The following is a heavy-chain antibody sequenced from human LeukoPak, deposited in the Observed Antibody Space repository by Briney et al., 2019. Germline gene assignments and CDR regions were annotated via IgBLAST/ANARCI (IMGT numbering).Heavy chain of an antibody. CDR2: MNANIGNT. J-gene: IGHJ5*02. V-gene: IGHV1-8*03. CDR1: GYTFTSYD. CDR3: ARARSTFAIFGVVIARNWFDP. Sequence: ASVKVSCKASGYTFTSYDINWVRQATGQGLEWMGWMNANIGNTGYAQKFQGRVTITRNTSISTAYMELSSLRSEDTAVYYCARARSTFAIFGVVIARNWFDPWGQGTLVTVSS. D-gene: IGHD3-3*01.